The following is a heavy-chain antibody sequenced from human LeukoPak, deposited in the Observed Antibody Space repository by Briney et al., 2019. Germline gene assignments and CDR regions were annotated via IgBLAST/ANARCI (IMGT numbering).Heavy chain of an antibody. V-gene: IGHV3-23*01. CDR1: GFTFSSYA. CDR2: ISGSGGST. Sequence: PGGSLRLSCAASGFTFSSYAMSWVRQAPGKGLEWVSAISGSGGSTYYADSVKGRFTISRDNSKNTLYLQMNSLRAEDTAVYYCAKVYPHCSSTSCYKPHAFDIWGQGTMVTVSS. D-gene: IGHD2-2*02. J-gene: IGHJ3*02. CDR3: AKVYPHCSSTSCYKPHAFDI.